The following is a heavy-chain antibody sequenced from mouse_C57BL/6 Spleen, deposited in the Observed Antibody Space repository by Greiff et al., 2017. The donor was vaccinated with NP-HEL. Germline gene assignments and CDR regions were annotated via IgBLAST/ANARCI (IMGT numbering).Heavy chain of an antibody. CDR3: ASLFITTVVAPFDY. V-gene: IGHV1-53*01. CDR2: INPSNGGT. Sequence: VQLQQPGTELVKPGASVKLSCKASGYTFTSYWMHWVKQRPGQGLEWIGNINPSNGGTNYNEKFKSKATLTVDKSSSAAYMQLSSLTSEDSAVYYCASLFITTVVAPFDYWGQGTTLTVSS. D-gene: IGHD1-1*01. CDR1: GYTFTSYW. J-gene: IGHJ2*01.